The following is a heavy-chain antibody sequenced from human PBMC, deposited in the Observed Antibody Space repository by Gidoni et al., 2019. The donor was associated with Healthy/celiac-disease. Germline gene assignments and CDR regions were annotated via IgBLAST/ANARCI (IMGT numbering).Heavy chain of an antibody. CDR2: ISWNSGSI. Sequence: EVQLVESGGGLVQPGRSLRLSCAASGFTFAEYAMHWVRQAPGKGLEWVSGISWNSGSIGYADSVKGRFTISRDNAKNSLYLQMNSLRAEDTALYYCAKDTAYGSGSGYGMDVWGQGTTVTVSS. CDR1: GFTFAEYA. CDR3: AKDTAYGSGSGYGMDV. D-gene: IGHD3-10*01. V-gene: IGHV3-9*01. J-gene: IGHJ6*02.